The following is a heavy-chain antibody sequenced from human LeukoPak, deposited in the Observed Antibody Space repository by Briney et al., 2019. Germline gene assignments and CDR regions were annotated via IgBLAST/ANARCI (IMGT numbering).Heavy chain of an antibody. D-gene: IGHD6-13*01. CDR2: IYHSGST. CDR3: ARVVAAASFDY. CDR1: GGSISSGGYS. J-gene: IGHJ4*02. V-gene: IGHV4-30-2*01. Sequence: SETLSLTCAVSGGSISSGGYSWSWIRQPPGKGLEWIGYIYHSGSTYYNPSLKSRVTISVDRSKNQFSLKLSPVTAADTAVYYCARVVAAASFDYWGQGTLVTVSS.